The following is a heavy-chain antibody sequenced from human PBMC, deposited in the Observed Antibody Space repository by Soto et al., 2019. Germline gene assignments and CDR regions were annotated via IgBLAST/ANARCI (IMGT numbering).Heavy chain of an antibody. V-gene: IGHV3-7*03. CDR2: IKQDGSDK. Sequence: WGSLRLSCAASGFTFSSYWMSWVRQPPGKGLEWVANIKQDGSDKYYVDSVKGRFTISRDNAKNSLYLQMNSLRVEYTAMYYCARVGAPDAKFFDYWGQGTLATASS. J-gene: IGHJ4*02. D-gene: IGHD2-2*01. CDR3: ARVGAPDAKFFDY. CDR1: GFTFSSYW.